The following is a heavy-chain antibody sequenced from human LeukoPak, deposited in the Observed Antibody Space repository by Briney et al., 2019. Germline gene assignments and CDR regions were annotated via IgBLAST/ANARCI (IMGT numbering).Heavy chain of an antibody. D-gene: IGHD3-10*01. V-gene: IGHV3-48*03. J-gene: IGHJ6*03. CDR3: ARPYLWFGEVSEYMDV. Sequence: GGSLRLSCAASGFTFSSYEMNWVRQAPGKGLEWVSYISSSGSTIYYADSVKGRFTISRDKAKNSLFLQMNSLRAEDTAVHYCARPYLWFGEVSEYMDVWGKGTTVTVSS. CDR1: GFTFSSYE. CDR2: ISSSGSTI.